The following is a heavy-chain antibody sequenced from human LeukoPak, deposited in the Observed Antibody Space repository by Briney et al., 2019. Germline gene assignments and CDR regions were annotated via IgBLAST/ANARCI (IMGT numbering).Heavy chain of an antibody. V-gene: IGHV3-15*01. D-gene: IGHD6-19*01. CDR3: TTDPSAVAASGAQ. CDR2: IKSKTDGRTT. CDR1: GFTFSNAW. Sequence: GGSLRLSCAASGFTFSNAWMSWVRQAPGKGLEWVGRIKSKTDGRTTDYAAPVKGRFTISRDDSKNTLYLQMNSLKTEDTAVYYCTTDPSAVAASGAQWGQGTLVTVSS. J-gene: IGHJ4*02.